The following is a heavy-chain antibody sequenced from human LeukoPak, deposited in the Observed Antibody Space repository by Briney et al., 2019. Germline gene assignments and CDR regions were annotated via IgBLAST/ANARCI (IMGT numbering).Heavy chain of an antibody. D-gene: IGHD5-24*01. Sequence: SETLSLTCTVSGGSISSYYWSWIRQPPGKGLEWIGYIYYSGSTNYNPSLKSRVTISVDTSKNQFYLKLSSVTAADTAVYYCAREDGYKGLDYWGQGTLVTVSS. CDR3: AREDGYKGLDY. CDR1: GGSISSYY. V-gene: IGHV4-59*01. J-gene: IGHJ4*02. CDR2: IYYSGST.